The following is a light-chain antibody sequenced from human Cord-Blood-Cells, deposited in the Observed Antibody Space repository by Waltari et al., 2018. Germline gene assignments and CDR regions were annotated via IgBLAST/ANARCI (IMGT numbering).Light chain of an antibody. Sequence: DIQMTHSPSSLSVYVGDRVTITCQASQDISNYLNCYQQKPGKAPKLLIYDASNLETGVPSRFSGSGSGTDFTFTISSLQPEDIATYYCQQYDNLPIAFGQGTRLEIK. CDR3: QQYDNLPIA. CDR1: QDISNY. CDR2: DAS. J-gene: IGKJ5*01. V-gene: IGKV1-33*01.